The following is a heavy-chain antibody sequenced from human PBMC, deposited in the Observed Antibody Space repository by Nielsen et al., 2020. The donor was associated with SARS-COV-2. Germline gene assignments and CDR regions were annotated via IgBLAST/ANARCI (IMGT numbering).Heavy chain of an antibody. CDR3: ARRGELRFLEWLRHGMDV. J-gene: IGHJ6*02. V-gene: IGHV3-30*04. D-gene: IGHD3-3*01. CDR1: GFTFSSYA. CDR2: ISYDGSNK. Sequence: GESLKISCAASGFTFSSYAMHWVRQAPGKGLEWVAVISYDGSNKYYADSVKGRFTISRDNSKNTLYLQMNSLRAEDTAVYYCARRGELRFLEWLRHGMDVWGQGTTVTVSS.